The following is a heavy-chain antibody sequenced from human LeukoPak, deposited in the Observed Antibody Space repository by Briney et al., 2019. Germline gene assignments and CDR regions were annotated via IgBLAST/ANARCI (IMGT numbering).Heavy chain of an antibody. CDR2: ISYDGSNK. CDR3: AKTKVDYYDTDAFDT. D-gene: IGHD3-22*01. V-gene: IGHV3-30*18. J-gene: IGHJ3*02. Sequence: GGSLRLSCAASGFTFSSYGMHWVRQAPGKGLEWVAVISYDGSNKYYADSVKGRFTISRDNSKNTLYLQMNSLRAEDTAVYYCAKTKVDYYDTDAFDTWGQGTMVTVSS. CDR1: GFTFSSYG.